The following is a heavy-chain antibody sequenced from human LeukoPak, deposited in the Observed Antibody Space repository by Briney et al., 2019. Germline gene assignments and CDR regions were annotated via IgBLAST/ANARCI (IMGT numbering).Heavy chain of an antibody. D-gene: IGHD5-24*01. CDR1: GYTFNNYG. V-gene: IGHV1-2*06. Sequence: GASVKVSCKASGYTFNNYGISWVRQAPGQGLEWLGRINPNTGGTNFAQRFQGRVTMTRDTSITTAYMGLSRLRSDDTAVYYCARVGDGLNDAFDIWGQGTMVTVSS. CDR2: INPNTGGT. J-gene: IGHJ3*02. CDR3: ARVGDGLNDAFDI.